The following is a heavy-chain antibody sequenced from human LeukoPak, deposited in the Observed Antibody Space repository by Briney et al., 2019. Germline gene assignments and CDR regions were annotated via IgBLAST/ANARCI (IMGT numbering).Heavy chain of an antibody. D-gene: IGHD3-16*01. J-gene: IGHJ6*02. CDR2: IKQDGSEK. Sequence: GGSLRLSCAASGFTFSSYWMSWVLQAPGKGLEWVANIKQDGSEKYYVDSVKGRFTISRDNAKNSLYLQMNSLRAEDTAVYYCARDYDYYYYGMDVWGQGTTVTVSS. CDR3: ARDYDYYYYGMDV. V-gene: IGHV3-7*03. CDR1: GFTFSSYW.